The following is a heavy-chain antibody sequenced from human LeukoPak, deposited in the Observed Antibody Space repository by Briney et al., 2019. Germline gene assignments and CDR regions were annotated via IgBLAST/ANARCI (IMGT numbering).Heavy chain of an antibody. V-gene: IGHV4-34*01. CDR1: GGSFSGYY. D-gene: IGHD4-23*01. J-gene: IGHJ3*02. CDR2: INHSGST. Sequence: SETLSLTCAVYGGSFSGYYWSWIRQPPGKGLEWIGEINHSGSTNYNPSLKSRATISVDTSKNQFSLKLSSVTAADTAVYYCARDPTVVTLDAFDIWGQGTMVTVSS. CDR3: ARDPTVVTLDAFDI.